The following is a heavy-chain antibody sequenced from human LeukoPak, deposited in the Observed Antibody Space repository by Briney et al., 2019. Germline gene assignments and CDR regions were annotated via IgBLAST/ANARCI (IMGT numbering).Heavy chain of an antibody. CDR1: GGSFRGYY. CDR3: ARGPRIAVAGI. D-gene: IGHD6-19*01. V-gene: IGHV4-34*01. Sequence: PSETLSLTCAVYGGSFRGYYWSWIRQPPGEGLEWIGEINHSGSTNYNPSLKSRVTISVDTSKNQFSLKLSSVTAADTAVYYCARGPRIAVAGIWGQGTLVTVSS. CDR2: INHSGST. J-gene: IGHJ4*02.